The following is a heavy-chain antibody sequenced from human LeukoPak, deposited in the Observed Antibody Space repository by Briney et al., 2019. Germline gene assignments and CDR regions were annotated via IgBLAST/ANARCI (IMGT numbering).Heavy chain of an antibody. J-gene: IGHJ5*02. CDR2: INHSGST. CDR1: GGSISSYY. CDR3: AILKNWFDP. Sequence: SETLSLTCTVSGGSISSYYWSWIRQPPGKGLEWIGEINHSGSTNYNPSLTSRLTISVDTSKNQFSLKLSSVTAADTAVYYCAILKNWFDPWGQGTLVTVSS. D-gene: IGHD2/OR15-2a*01. V-gene: IGHV4-34*01.